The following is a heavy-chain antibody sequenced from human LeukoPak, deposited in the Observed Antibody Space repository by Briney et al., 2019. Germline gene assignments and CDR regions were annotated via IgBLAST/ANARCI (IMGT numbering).Heavy chain of an antibody. J-gene: IGHJ6*01. Sequence: PGGSLRLSCAASGFTFSSYSMNWVRQAPGKGLEWVSYISSSSSTIYYADSVKGRFTISRDNAKNSLYLQMNSLRAEDTAVYYCASALRPAALYYYYYYGMDVWGQGTTVTVSS. D-gene: IGHD2-2*01. CDR1: GFTFSSYS. CDR2: ISSSSSTI. CDR3: ASALRPAALYYYYYYGMDV. V-gene: IGHV3-48*01.